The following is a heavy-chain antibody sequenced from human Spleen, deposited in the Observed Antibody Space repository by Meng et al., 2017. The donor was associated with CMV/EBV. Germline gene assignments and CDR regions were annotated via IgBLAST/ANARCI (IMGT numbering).Heavy chain of an antibody. D-gene: IGHD2-15*01. CDR1: GGSISSSSYY. Sequence: SETLSLTCTVSGGSISSSSYYWGWIRQPPGKGLEWIGNVYYTGSTDYNPSLESRVTISIDTSKNHFSLKLSSVTAADTAVYYCAREVAAGQYVMDVWGQGTSVTVSS. V-gene: IGHV4-39*07. J-gene: IGHJ6*02. CDR2: VYYTGST. CDR3: AREVAAGQYVMDV.